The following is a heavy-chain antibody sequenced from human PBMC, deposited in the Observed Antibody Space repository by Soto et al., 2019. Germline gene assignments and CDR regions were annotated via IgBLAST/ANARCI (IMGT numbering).Heavy chain of an antibody. CDR3: ARSIVVVPAARGYYYMDV. CDR2: INHSGST. Sequence: SETLSLTCAVYGGSFSGYYWSWIRQPPGKGLEWIGEINHSGSTNYNPSLKSRVTISVDTSKNQFSLKLSSVTAADTAVYYCARSIVVVPAARGYYYMDVWGKGTTVTVS. V-gene: IGHV4-34*01. CDR1: GGSFSGYY. J-gene: IGHJ6*03. D-gene: IGHD2-2*01.